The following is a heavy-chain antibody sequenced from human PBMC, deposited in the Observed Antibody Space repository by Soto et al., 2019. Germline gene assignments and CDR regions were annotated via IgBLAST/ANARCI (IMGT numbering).Heavy chain of an antibody. V-gene: IGHV3-23*01. D-gene: IGHD4-17*01. Sequence: GXSLRLSCAASGFTFSSYAISWVLQAPGKGLEWVSSISGSGGRIDYADSVKGRFTISRDNSKNTLYLQMNSLRAEDTAVYYCAKDLTVTSISYFDYWGQGTLVTVSS. CDR1: GFTFSSYA. J-gene: IGHJ4*02. CDR3: AKDLTVTSISYFDY. CDR2: ISGSGGRI.